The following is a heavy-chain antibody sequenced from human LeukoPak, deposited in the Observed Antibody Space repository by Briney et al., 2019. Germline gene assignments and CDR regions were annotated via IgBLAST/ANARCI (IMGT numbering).Heavy chain of an antibody. Sequence: GGSLRLTCSASGFTFSDYAMTWVRQTPGKGLEWVSVISGGGDSADYADSMKGRFTISRDNSKNTLYLQMNSLRAEDTALYYCAKLGCTGTFCYANYWGQGTLVTVSS. CDR2: ISGGGDSA. V-gene: IGHV3-23*01. CDR1: GFTFSDYA. CDR3: AKLGCTGTFCYANY. J-gene: IGHJ4*02. D-gene: IGHD2-2*01.